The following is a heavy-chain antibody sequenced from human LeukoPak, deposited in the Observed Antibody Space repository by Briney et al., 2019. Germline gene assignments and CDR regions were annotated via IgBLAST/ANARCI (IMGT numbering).Heavy chain of an antibody. CDR3: ASSNILRYFDWLLPGAFDI. J-gene: IGHJ3*02. V-gene: IGHV1-18*01. CDR2: ISAYNGNT. D-gene: IGHD3-9*01. CDR1: GYTFTSYG. Sequence: ASVKVSCKASGYTFTSYGIIWVRQAPGQGLEWMGWISAYNGNTNYAQKLQGRVTMTTDTSTSTAYMELRSLRSDDTAVYYCASSNILRYFDWLLPGAFDIWGQGTMVTVSS.